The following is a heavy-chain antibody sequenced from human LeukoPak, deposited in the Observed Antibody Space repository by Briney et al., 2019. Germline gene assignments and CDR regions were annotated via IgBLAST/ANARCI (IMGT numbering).Heavy chain of an antibody. Sequence: PSETLSLTCAVSGGSFSGYYWSWIRQPPGKGLEWIGEINHSGSTNYNPSLKSRVTIPVDTSKNQFSRKRSSVTAADTAVYYCARGTYYYDSSGYYYRVHNYYYMDVWGKGTTVTVSS. CDR2: INHSGST. D-gene: IGHD3-22*01. J-gene: IGHJ6*03. CDR3: ARGTYYYDSSGYYYRVHNYYYMDV. V-gene: IGHV4-34*01. CDR1: GGSFSGYY.